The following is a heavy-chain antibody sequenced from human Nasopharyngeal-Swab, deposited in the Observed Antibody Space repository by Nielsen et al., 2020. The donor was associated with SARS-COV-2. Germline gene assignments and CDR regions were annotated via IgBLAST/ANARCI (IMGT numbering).Heavy chain of an antibody. D-gene: IGHD2-15*01. V-gene: IGHV4-34*09. J-gene: IGHJ6*03. CDR3: AREGYCSGGSCYSGRPYYYYYMDV. CDR2: INHSGST. Sequence: WIRQPPGKGLEWSGEINHSGSTKYNPSLKSRVTISVDTSKNQFSLKLSSVTAADTAVYYCAREGYCSGGSCYSGRPYYYYYMDVWGKGTTVTVSS.